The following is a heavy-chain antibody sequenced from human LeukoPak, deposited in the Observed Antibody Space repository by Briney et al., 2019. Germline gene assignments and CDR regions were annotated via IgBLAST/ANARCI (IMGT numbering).Heavy chain of an antibody. J-gene: IGHJ6*03. Sequence: SQTLSLTCTVSGDSISSGDYYWSWIRQPAGKGLEWIGRISSSGSTNYNPSLKSRVTISVDTSKNQFSLKLSSVTAADTAVYFCARESESEYYYYYMDVWGKGTTVTVSS. CDR3: ARESESEYYYYYMDV. CDR2: ISSSGST. V-gene: IGHV4-61*02. CDR1: GDSISSGDYY.